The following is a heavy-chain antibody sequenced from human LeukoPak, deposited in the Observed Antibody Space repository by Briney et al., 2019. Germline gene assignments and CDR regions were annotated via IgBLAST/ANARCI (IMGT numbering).Heavy chain of an antibody. CDR2: IYYSGST. V-gene: IGHV4-39*01. J-gene: IGHJ4*02. D-gene: IGHD2-21*02. CDR1: GGSISSSSYY. Sequence: PSETLSLTCTVSGGSISSSSYYWGWIRQPPGKGLEWIGSIYYSGSTYYNPSLKSRVTISVDTSKNQFSLKLSSVTAADTAVYYCAGLGGGDWAYDYWGQGTLVTVSS. CDR3: AGLGGGDWAYDY.